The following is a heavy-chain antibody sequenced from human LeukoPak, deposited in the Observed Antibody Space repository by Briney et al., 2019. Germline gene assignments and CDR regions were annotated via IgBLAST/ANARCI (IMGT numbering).Heavy chain of an antibody. J-gene: IGHJ6*03. D-gene: IGHD6-19*01. CDR2: ISYDVTNK. CDR1: GFTFSSYG. V-gene: IGHV3-30*03. CDR3: AREYSSGWYGYYHYYMDV. Sequence: GGSLRLSCAASGFTFSSYGMHWVRQAPGKGLEWVAVISYDVTNKYYADSVKGRFTISRDNSKNTLYLQMNSLRAEDTAVYYCAREYSSGWYGYYHYYMDVWGKGTTVTVSS.